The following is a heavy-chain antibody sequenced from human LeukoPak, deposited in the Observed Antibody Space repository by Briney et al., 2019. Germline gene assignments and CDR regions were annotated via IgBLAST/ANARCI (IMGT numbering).Heavy chain of an antibody. Sequence: PSQTLSLTCTVSGGSISSGSYYWSWIRQPAGKGLEGIGRIYTSGSTNYNPSLKSRVTISVDTSKNQFSLKLSSVTAADTAVYYCARAVTGIAVAGTHAFDIWGQGTMVTVSS. CDR2: IYTSGST. V-gene: IGHV4-61*02. D-gene: IGHD6-19*01. CDR1: GGSISSGSYY. CDR3: ARAVTGIAVAGTHAFDI. J-gene: IGHJ3*02.